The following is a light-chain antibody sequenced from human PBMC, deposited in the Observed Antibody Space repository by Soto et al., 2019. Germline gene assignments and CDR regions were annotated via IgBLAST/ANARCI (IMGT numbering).Light chain of an antibody. CDR1: QSAGNF. CDR2: YIS. V-gene: IGKV3D-15*01. Sequence: EILLTQSPAPLSVSPGETASLSCRASQSAGNFLAWYQQKPGQAPRLLIYYISTRATGIPARFSGSGSGTEFTLTINSLQSEDSAVYYCQQHNQWPITFGQGTRLDIK. J-gene: IGKJ5*01. CDR3: QQHNQWPIT.